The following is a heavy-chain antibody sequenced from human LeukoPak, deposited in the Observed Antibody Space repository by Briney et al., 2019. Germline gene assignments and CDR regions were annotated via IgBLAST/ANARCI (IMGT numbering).Heavy chain of an antibody. CDR2: IYYSGST. Sequence: SETLSLTCTVSGGSISSNSHYWGWIRQPPGKGLEWIGNIYYSGSTNYNPSLKGRVTISVDTSKNQFSLKLSSVTAADTAVYYCASQPLGSGYYYGDYWGQGTLVTVSS. J-gene: IGHJ4*02. CDR1: GGSISSNSHY. D-gene: IGHD3-22*01. CDR3: ASQPLGSGYYYGDY. V-gene: IGHV4-39*01.